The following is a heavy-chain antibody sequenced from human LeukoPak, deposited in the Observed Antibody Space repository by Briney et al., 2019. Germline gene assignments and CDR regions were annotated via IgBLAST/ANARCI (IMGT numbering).Heavy chain of an antibody. D-gene: IGHD6-19*01. V-gene: IGHV3-30*02. CDR3: AKEENLGYSSGFDY. CDR1: GFTFSSYG. Sequence: PGGSLRLSCAASGFTFSSYGMHWVRQAPGKGLEWVAFIRYDGSNKYYADSVKGRFTISRDNSKNTLYLQMNSLRAEDTAVYYCAKEENLGYSSGFDYWGQGTLVTVSS. CDR2: IRYDGSNK. J-gene: IGHJ4*02.